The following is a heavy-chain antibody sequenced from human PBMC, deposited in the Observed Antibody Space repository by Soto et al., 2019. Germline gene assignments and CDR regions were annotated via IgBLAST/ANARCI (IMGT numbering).Heavy chain of an antibody. CDR3: AGRNYG. CDR2: IYSGGTT. CDR1: GFDVSSNY. J-gene: IGHJ3*01. D-gene: IGHD1-7*01. V-gene: IGHV3-53*04. Sequence: EVQLVESGGGLVQPGGSLRLSCAASGFDVSSNYMSWVRQAPGKGLEWVSLIYSGGTTYYADSVKGRFTISRHSSKNTLYHQMHSLRVEDTAVYYCAGRNYGWGKGTMVTVSA.